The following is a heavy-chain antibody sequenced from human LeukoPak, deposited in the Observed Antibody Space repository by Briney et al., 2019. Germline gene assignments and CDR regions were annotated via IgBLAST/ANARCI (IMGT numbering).Heavy chain of an antibody. CDR3: ARGLTTVSSYNWFDP. V-gene: IGHV4-34*01. D-gene: IGHD4-11*01. CDR1: GGSFSGYY. J-gene: IGHJ5*02. Sequence: SETLSLTCVVYGGSFSGYYWSWIRQPPGKGLEWIGEINHSGSTNYNPSLKSRVTISVDTSKNQFSLKLSSVTAADTAVYYCARGLTTVSSYNWFDPWGQGTLVTVSS. CDR2: INHSGST.